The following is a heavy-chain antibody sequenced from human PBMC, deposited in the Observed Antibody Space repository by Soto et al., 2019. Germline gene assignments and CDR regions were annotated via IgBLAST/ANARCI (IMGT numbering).Heavy chain of an antibody. CDR3: ARGRDRIAAAGNFFY. J-gene: IGHJ4*02. D-gene: IGHD6-13*01. CDR2: INAGNGNT. CDR1: GYPFTSYA. Sequence: QVQLVQSGAEVKKPGASVKVSCKASGYPFTSYAMHWVRQDPGQRLEWMGWINAGNGNTKYSQKFQARGTITRDTSAITAYMERSSLRSEDTAVYYCARGRDRIAAAGNFFYWGQGTLVTVSS. V-gene: IGHV1-3*01.